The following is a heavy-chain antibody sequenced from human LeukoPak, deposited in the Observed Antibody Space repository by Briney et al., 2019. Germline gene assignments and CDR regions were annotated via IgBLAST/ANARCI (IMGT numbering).Heavy chain of an antibody. Sequence: SSETLSLTCTVSGGSISGSSYYWAWVRQPPGKGLEWVGSGFYSGSAYSNPSLKSRVTISVDTSRNQFSLNLSSVTAADTAVYYCAGNIAARLDYWGQGTLVTVSS. D-gene: IGHD6-6*01. J-gene: IGHJ4*02. V-gene: IGHV4-39*01. CDR1: GGSISGSSYY. CDR3: AGNIAARLDY. CDR2: GFYSGSA.